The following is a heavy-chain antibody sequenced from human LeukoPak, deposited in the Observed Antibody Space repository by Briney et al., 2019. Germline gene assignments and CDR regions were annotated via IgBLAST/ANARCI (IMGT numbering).Heavy chain of an antibody. CDR1: GGSISSYF. J-gene: IGHJ4*02. CDR3: AREGRFGESPLGYFDY. V-gene: IGHV4-59*01. Sequence: RASETLSLTCTASGGSISSYFWSWIRQPPGKGLEWIGYIYYSGGTNYNPSLKSRVTISVDTSKNQFSLKLSSVTAADTAVYYCAREGRFGESPLGYFDYWGQGIPVTVSS. D-gene: IGHD3-10*01. CDR2: IYYSGGT.